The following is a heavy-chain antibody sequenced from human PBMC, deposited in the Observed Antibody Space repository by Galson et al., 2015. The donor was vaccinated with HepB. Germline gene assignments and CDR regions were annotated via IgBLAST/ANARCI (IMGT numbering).Heavy chain of an antibody. D-gene: IGHD2-15*01. CDR2: INWDGGST. J-gene: IGHJ4*02. V-gene: IGHV3-43*01. CDR3: AKEGGYCTGGSCYGLDY. CDR1: GFTFDDYT. Sequence: SLRLSCAASGFTFDDYTMHWVRQAPGKGLEWVSLINWDGGSTYYADSVKGRFTISRDNSKNSLYLQMNSLRPEDTALYYCAKEGGYCTGGSCYGLDYWGQGTLVTVSS.